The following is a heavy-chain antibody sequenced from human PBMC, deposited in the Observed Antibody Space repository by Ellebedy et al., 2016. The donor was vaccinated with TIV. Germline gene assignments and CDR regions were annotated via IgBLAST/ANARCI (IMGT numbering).Heavy chain of an antibody. CDR3: ARGTLWFGELLTLLDY. CDR2: INPTGGST. D-gene: IGHD3-10*01. Sequence: ASVKVSCKASGYTFISYYIHWVRQAPGQGLEWMAMINPTGGSTTHAQKFQGRVTVTRDTSTSTVYMELSSLRAEDTAVYYCARGTLWFGELLTLLDYWGQGTLVTVSS. J-gene: IGHJ4*02. V-gene: IGHV1-46*01. CDR1: GYTFISYY.